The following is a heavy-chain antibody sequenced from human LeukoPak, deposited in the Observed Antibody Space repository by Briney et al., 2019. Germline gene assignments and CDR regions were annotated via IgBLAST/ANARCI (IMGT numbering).Heavy chain of an antibody. CDR1: GFTVTSNY. CDR2: IYSGDNT. J-gene: IGHJ6*02. Sequence: QPGGSLRLSCAASGFTVTSNYMNWVRQAPGKGLEWVSVIYSGDNTYYADSVKGRFTISRQNSKNTVYLQMNSLRAEDTAVYYCARNPIIVGAADLHHGMDVWGQGTTVTVSS. D-gene: IGHD1-26*01. CDR3: ARNPIIVGAADLHHGMDV. V-gene: IGHV3-53*04.